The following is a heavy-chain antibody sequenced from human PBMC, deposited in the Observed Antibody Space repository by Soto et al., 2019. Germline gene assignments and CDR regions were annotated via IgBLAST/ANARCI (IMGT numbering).Heavy chain of an antibody. CDR1: GGSFSGYY. CDR3: ARGLYCSSTSCYAGPGYYYMDV. V-gene: IGHV4-34*01. D-gene: IGHD2-2*01. CDR2: INHSGST. Sequence: SETLSLTCAVCGGSFSGYYWSWIRQPPGKGLEWIGEINHSGSTNYNPSLKSRVTISVDTSKNQFSLKLSSVTAADTAVYYCARGLYCSSTSCYAGPGYYYMDVWGKGTTVTVSS. J-gene: IGHJ6*03.